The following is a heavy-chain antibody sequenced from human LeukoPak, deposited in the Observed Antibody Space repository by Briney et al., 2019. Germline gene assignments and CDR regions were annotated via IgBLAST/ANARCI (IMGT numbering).Heavy chain of an antibody. CDR3: ARDSYYYDSSGYQGAAFDI. CDR2: IYYSGST. J-gene: IGHJ3*02. Sequence: SETLSLTCTVSGGSISSSSYYWGWIRQPPGKGLEWIGSIYYSGSTYYNPSLKSRVTISVDTSKNQFSMKLRSVTAADTAVYYCARDSYYYDSSGYQGAAFDIWGQGTMVTVSS. D-gene: IGHD3-22*01. CDR1: GGSISSSSYY. V-gene: IGHV4-39*07.